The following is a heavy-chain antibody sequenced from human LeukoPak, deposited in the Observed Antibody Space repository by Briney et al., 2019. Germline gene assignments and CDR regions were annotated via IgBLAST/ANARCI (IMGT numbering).Heavy chain of an antibody. V-gene: IGHV1-3*01. D-gene: IGHD3-10*01. CDR2: INAGNGNT. CDR3: ARGPRGLLWFGELSPSNWFDP. J-gene: IGHJ5*02. Sequence: ASVKVSCKASGYTFTSYAMHWVRQAPGQRLEWMGWINAGNGNTKYSQKFQGRVTITRDTSASTAYMELSSLRSEDTAVYYCARGPRGLLWFGELSPSNWFDPWGQGTLVTVSS. CDR1: GYTFTSYA.